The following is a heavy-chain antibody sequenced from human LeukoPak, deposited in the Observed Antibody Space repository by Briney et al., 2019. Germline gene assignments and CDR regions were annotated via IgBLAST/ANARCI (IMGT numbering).Heavy chain of an antibody. J-gene: IGHJ1*01. CDR1: GFTFDVYG. CDR3: ERDSSSWYVSEH. D-gene: IGHD6-13*01. CDR2: INWDGGST. Sequence: GGSLRLSRAASGFTFDVYGMSWVPETPRKRLEWVSGINWDGGSTGHADSVKGRFTISRDNAKNSLYLQMNSLRAEDTALYYCERDSSSWYVSEHWGQGTLVTVSS. V-gene: IGHV3-20*04.